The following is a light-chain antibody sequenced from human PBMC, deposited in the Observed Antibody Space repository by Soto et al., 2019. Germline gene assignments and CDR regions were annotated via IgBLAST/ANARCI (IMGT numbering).Light chain of an antibody. V-gene: IGLV1-40*01. J-gene: IGLJ2*01. CDR2: GNS. CDR3: QSYDSSLRGGV. Sequence: QSVLTPPPSVSGAPGPGVTISCTGSSSNIGAGYDVHWYQQLPGTAPKLLIYGNSNRPSGVPDRFSGSKSGSSASLALTGLQAEDEADYYCQSYDSSLRGGVFGGGTKLTVL. CDR1: SSNIGAGYD.